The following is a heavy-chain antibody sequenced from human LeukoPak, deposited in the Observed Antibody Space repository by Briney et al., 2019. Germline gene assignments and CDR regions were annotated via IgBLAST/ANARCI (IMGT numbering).Heavy chain of an antibody. V-gene: IGHV3-74*01. CDR3: GRDLGGRSGY. CDR2: INEDGSIT. CDR1: GFTFRTYW. Sequence: GGSLRLSCAVSGFTFRTYWMHWVSQVPGEGPVWVSRINEDGSITNYADSVKGRFSISRDNAKNTLYLQMNSLRAEDTAVYYCGRDLGGRSGYWGQGTLVTVSS. D-gene: IGHD1-26*01. J-gene: IGHJ4*02.